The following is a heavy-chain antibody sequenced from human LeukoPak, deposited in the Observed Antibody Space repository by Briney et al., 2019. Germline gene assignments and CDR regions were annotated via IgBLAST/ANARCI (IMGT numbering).Heavy chain of an antibody. CDR1: GGSISSSSSY. V-gene: IGHV4-39*01. CDR2: IYYSGST. Sequence: PSETLSLTCTVSGGSISSSSSYWGWIRQPPGKGLEWIGSIYYSGSTYYNPSLKSRVTISVDTSKNQFSLKLSSVTAADTAVYYCAQIYSNYVHGAWGQGTLVTVSS. CDR3: AQIYSNYVHGA. J-gene: IGHJ5*02. D-gene: IGHD4-11*01.